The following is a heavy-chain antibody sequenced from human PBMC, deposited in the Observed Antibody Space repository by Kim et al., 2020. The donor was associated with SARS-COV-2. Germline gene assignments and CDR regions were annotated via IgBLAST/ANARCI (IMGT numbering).Heavy chain of an antibody. J-gene: IGHJ5*02. CDR2: IYYSGST. V-gene: IGHV4-39*01. Sequence: SGTLSLTCTVSGGSISSSSYYWGWIRQPPGKGLEWIGSIYYSGSTYYNPSLKSRVTISVDTSKNQFSLKLSSVTAADTAVYYCARHVSWSGPNWFDPWG. CDR3: ARHVSWSGPNWFDP. D-gene: IGHD3-10*01. CDR1: GGSISSSSYY.